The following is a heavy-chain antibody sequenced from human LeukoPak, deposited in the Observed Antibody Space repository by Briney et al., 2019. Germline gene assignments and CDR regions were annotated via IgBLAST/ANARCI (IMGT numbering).Heavy chain of an antibody. Sequence: SVKVSCKVSGGTFSSYAISWVRQAPGQGLEWMGGIIPIFGTANYAQKFQGRVTITADESTSTAYMELSSLRSEDTAVYYCARDLGCSGGSWCYWGQGTLVTVSS. CDR2: IIPIFGTA. V-gene: IGHV1-69*01. J-gene: IGHJ4*02. CDR1: GGTFSSYA. CDR3: ARDLGCSGGSWCY. D-gene: IGHD2-15*01.